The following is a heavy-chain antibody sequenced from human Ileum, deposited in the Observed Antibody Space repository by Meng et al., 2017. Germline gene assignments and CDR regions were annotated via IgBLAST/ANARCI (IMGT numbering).Heavy chain of an antibody. J-gene: IGHJ6*02. V-gene: IGHV3-30*04. CDR1: GFTFSSYA. Sequence: GESLKISCTASGFTFSSYAMHWVRQAPGKGLEWVAVLSSDGNSRDYADSVRGRFTISRDISLNTLYLQMDSLTPGDTALYYCTRDQVPYVWGESPYYGMDVWGQGTTVTVSS. CDR3: TRDQVPYVWGESPYYGMDV. CDR2: LSSDGNSR. D-gene: IGHD3-16*01.